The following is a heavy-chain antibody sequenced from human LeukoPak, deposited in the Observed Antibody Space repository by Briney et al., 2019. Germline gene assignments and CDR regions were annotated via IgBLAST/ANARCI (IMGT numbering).Heavy chain of an antibody. CDR1: GGSVTSTNW. CDR2: ISYSGST. J-gene: IGHJ4*02. CDR3: ARHLSGSGTYYAETFGY. Sequence: SETLSLTCDVSGGSVTSTNWWTWVRQPPGKGLEWIGYISYSGSTKYNPSLKSRVTISVDTSKNQFSLKLSSVTAADTAVYYCARHLSGSGTYYAETFGYWGQGTLVTVSS. V-gene: IGHV4-59*08. D-gene: IGHD3-10*01.